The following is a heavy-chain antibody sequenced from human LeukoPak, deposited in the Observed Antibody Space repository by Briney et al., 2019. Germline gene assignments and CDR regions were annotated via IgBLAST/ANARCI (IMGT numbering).Heavy chain of an antibody. V-gene: IGHV4-38-2*02. Sequence: PSETLSLTCTVSGYSISSGYYWGWIRQPPGKGLEWIGSIYHSGSTYYNPSLKSRVTISVDTSKNQFSLKLSSVTAADTAVYYCAREKRYYYGSGSLGFDPWGQGTLVTVSS. CDR1: GYSISSGYY. CDR2: IYHSGST. D-gene: IGHD3-10*01. CDR3: AREKRYYYGSGSLGFDP. J-gene: IGHJ5*02.